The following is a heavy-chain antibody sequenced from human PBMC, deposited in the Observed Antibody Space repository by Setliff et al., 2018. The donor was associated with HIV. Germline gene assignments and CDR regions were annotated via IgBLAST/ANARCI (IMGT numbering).Heavy chain of an antibody. Sequence: ASVKVSCKASGYTFTSYDINWVRQATGQGLEWMGWINPNSGNTGYAQKFQGRVAMTRDTSINTVYMELSSLRSEDTAVYFCARGALLAVFDFDHWGHGTLVTVSS. CDR2: INPNSGNT. D-gene: IGHD2-15*01. V-gene: IGHV1-8*02. CDR3: ARGALLAVFDFDH. J-gene: IGHJ4*01. CDR1: GYTFTSYD.